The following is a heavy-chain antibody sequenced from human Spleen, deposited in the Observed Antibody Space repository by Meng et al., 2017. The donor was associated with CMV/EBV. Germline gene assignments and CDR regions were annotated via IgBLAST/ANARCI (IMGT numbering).Heavy chain of an antibody. CDR1: GFTFDDYT. CDR3: ASGYSANYYYYGMDV. V-gene: IGHV3-43*01. Sequence: GESLKISCAASGFTFDDYTMHWVRQAPGKGLEWVSLISWDGGSTYYADSVKGRFTISRDNSKNSLYLQMNSLRAEDTAVYYCASGYSANYYYYGMDVWGQGTTVTVSS. D-gene: IGHD5-12*01. J-gene: IGHJ6*02. CDR2: ISWDGGST.